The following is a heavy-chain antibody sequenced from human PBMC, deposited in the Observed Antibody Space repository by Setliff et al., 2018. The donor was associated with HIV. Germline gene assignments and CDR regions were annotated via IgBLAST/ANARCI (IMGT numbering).Heavy chain of an antibody. Sequence: PGESLKISCKGSGYSFTSYWIGWVRQMPGKGLEWMGIIYPGDSHTKYSPSFQGQVTISVDNSINTAYLQWSTLKASDTAMYYCARHITGISFFSYMDVWGTGTTVTVSS. V-gene: IGHV5-51*01. CDR1: GYSFTSYW. D-gene: IGHD1-20*01. CDR2: IYPGDSHT. CDR3: ARHITGISFFSYMDV. J-gene: IGHJ6*03.